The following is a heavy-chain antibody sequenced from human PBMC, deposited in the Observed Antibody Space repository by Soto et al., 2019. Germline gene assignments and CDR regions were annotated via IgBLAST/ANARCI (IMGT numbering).Heavy chain of an antibody. J-gene: IGHJ6*02. CDR2: INAGNGNT. D-gene: IGHD3-10*01. V-gene: IGHV1-3*01. CDR3: ARELSLYGMDV. Sequence: QVQLVQSGAEVKKPGASVKVSCKASGYTFTSYAMHWVRQAPGQRLEWMGWINAGNGNTKYSQKFQGRVTITRDTSASTAYMEMSSLRSEDTAVYYCARELSLYGMDVWGQGTTVTVSS. CDR1: GYTFTSYA.